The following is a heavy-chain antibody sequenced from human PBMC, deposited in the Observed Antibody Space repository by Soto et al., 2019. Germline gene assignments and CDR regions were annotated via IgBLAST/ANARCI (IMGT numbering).Heavy chain of an antibody. CDR1: GYTFSDYY. CDR3: ASHYDMWSGYLTPVDY. Sequence: QVQLVESGGDLVKPGGSLRLSCAASGYTFSDYYMSWIRQAPGKGLEWISYIDTSGTKIYYADSVKGRFTITRDNAKNTKYLEMNSLRDEDTSVYYWASHYDMWSGYLTPVDYWGQGTLVTVSS. V-gene: IGHV3-11*01. J-gene: IGHJ4*02. D-gene: IGHD3-3*01. CDR2: IDTSGTKI.